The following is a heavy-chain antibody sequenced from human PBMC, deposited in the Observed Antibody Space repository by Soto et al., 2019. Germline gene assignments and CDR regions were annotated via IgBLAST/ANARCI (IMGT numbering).Heavy chain of an antibody. V-gene: IGHV4-34*01. D-gene: IGHD3-9*01. CDR1: GGSFSGYY. CDR3: ARLEGLATISYYFDF. CDR2: INHSGST. J-gene: IGHJ4*02. Sequence: ETLSLTCAVYGGSFSGYYWSWIRQPPGKGLEWIGEINHSGSTNYNPSLKIRVTISVDKSKSQFSLKLYSVTAAYSAVFFCARLEGLATISYYFDFWGQGALVTVSS.